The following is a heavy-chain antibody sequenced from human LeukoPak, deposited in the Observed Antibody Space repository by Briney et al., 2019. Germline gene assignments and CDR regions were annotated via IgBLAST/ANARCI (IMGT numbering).Heavy chain of an antibody. J-gene: IGHJ4*02. V-gene: IGHV3-23*01. Sequence: PGGSLTLSCEASGLILRGHAMSWVRQAPGKGLEWVSGIGDSGAIERYADSVKGRFTISRDNFRNTVYLEMRSLRPEDTAVYYCAKGYSSGWAPFDYWGQGTQVSVSS. CDR1: GLILRGHA. D-gene: IGHD6-19*01. CDR3: AKGYSSGWAPFDY. CDR2: IGDSGAIE.